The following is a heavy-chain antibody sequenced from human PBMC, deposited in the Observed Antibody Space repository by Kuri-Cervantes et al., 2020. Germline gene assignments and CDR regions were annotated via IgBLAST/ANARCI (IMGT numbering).Heavy chain of an antibody. CDR1: GFTFSSYS. CDR3: AREWLRLAGLDY. V-gene: IGHV3-21*03. Sequence: GGSLRLSCAASGFTFSSYSMNWVRQAPGKGLEWVSSISSSSSYIYYADSVKGRFTISRDNAKNSLYLQMNSLRAEDTAVYYCAREWLRLAGLDYWGQGTLVTVSS. J-gene: IGHJ4*02. D-gene: IGHD5-12*01. CDR2: ISSSSSYI.